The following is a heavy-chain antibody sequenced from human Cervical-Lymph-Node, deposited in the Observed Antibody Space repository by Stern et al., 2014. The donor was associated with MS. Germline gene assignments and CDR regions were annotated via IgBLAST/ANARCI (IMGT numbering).Heavy chain of an antibody. CDR3: ARRGATRPGDY. CDR1: GFTFSSYW. V-gene: IGHV3-7*03. CDR2: IKQDGREK. D-gene: IGHD1-26*01. Sequence: EVQLVEPGGGLVQPGGSLRLSCAASGFTFSSYWMSWVPQAPGKGLEWGASIKQDGREKDYVDSGKGRLAITRENSKNSLYLQMNSLRAEDTAVYYCARRGATRPGDYWGQGTLVTVSS. J-gene: IGHJ4*02.